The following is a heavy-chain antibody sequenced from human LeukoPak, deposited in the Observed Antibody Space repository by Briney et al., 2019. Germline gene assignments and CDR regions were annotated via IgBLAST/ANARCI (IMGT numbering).Heavy chain of an antibody. CDR3: ARESLGYCSGGSCPYYFDY. D-gene: IGHD2-15*01. V-gene: IGHV4-4*07. CDR1: GDSISSYY. J-gene: IGHJ4*02. CDR2: IYTTGST. Sequence: SETLSLTCTVSGDSISSYYWSWIRQPAGKGLEWIGRIYTTGSTNYNPYLKSRVTMSVDTSKNQFSLKLSSVTAADTALYYCARESLGYCSGGSCPYYFDYWGQGTLVTVSS.